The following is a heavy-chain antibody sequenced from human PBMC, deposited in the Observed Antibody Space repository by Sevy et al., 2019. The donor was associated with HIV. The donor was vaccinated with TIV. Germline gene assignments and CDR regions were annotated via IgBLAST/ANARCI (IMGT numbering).Heavy chain of an antibody. CDR2: FDPEEGET. CDR3: AATKDYYESSGPPFDY. D-gene: IGHD3-22*01. V-gene: IGHV1-24*01. J-gene: IGHJ4*02. CDR1: GYTLNKLS. Sequence: ASVKVSCKVSGYTLNKLSMHWVRQAPGKGLEWMGSFDPEEGETFYAQKFQGRGNMADDTSPDTAYIELSSLRSEETAVYYCAATKDYYESSGPPFDYWGQGTLVTVSS.